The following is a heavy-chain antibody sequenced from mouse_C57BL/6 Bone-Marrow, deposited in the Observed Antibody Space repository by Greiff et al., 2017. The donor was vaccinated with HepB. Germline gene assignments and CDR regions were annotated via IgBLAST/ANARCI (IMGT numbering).Heavy chain of an antibody. CDR2: ISSGGSYT. V-gene: IGHV5-6*01. J-gene: IGHJ3*01. CDR1: GFTFSSYG. Sequence: EVKVVESGGDLVKPGGSLKLSCAASGFTFSSYGMSWVRQTPDKRLEWVATISSGGSYTYYPDSVKGRFTISRDNAKNTLYLQMSSLKSENTAMYYCARPYYYGSSPWFAYWGQGTLVTVSA. D-gene: IGHD1-1*01. CDR3: ARPYYYGSSPWFAY.